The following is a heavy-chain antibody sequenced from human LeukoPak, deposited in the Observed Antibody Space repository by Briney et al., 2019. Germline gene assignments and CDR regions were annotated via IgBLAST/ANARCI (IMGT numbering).Heavy chain of an antibody. V-gene: IGHV3-23*01. CDR3: AKAPVTSCRGAFCYPFDS. D-gene: IGHD2-15*01. CDR1: GFTFSSYA. J-gene: IGHJ4*02. Sequence: GGSLRLSCAASGFTFSSYAMSWVRQAPGKGLEWVSAISGSGGSTYYADSVRGRFTISRDNSRNTMYLQMNSLRVEDAAVYYCAKAPVTSCRGAFCYPFDSWGQGTLVTVSS. CDR2: ISGSGGST.